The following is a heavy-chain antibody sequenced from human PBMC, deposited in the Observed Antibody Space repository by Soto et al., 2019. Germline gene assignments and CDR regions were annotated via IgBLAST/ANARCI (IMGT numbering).Heavy chain of an antibody. CDR3: AKDAPRYYYGMDV. CDR1: GFTFSSYG. J-gene: IGHJ6*02. Sequence: PGGSLRLSCAASGFTFSSYGMHWVRQAPGKGLEWVAVISYDGSNKYYADSVKGRFTISRDNSKNTLYLQMNSLRAEDTAVYYCAKDAPRYYYGMDVWGQGTTVTVSS. CDR2: ISYDGSNK. V-gene: IGHV3-30*18.